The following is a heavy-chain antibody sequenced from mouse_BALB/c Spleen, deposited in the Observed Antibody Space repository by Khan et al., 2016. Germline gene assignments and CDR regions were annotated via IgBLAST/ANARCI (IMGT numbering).Heavy chain of an antibody. D-gene: IGHD1-1*01. CDR1: GYSITSDYA. V-gene: IGHV3-2*02. J-gene: IGHJ1*01. Sequence: EVQLQESGPGLVKPSQSLSLTCTVTGYSITSDYAWNWIRQFPGNKLEWMGYISYSGSTSYNPSLKSRISITRDTFKNQFFLQLNSVTTEDTATYYCARFYYGSSYWYFDVWGAGTTVTVSS. CDR3: ARFYYGSSYWYFDV. CDR2: ISYSGST.